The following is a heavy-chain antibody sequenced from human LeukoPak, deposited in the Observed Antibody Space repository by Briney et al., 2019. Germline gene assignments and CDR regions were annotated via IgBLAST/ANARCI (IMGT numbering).Heavy chain of an antibody. V-gene: IGHV3-53*01. Sequence: GGSLRLSCAASGFTVSNNYMTWVRQAPGEGLEWVSLIYSGGTTYYADSAKGRFTISRDNSKNTLYLQMDSLRAEDTDMYYCARDATYSSGWYGGRYFDYWGQGTLVTVSS. D-gene: IGHD6-19*01. CDR2: IYSGGTT. CDR3: ARDATYSSGWYGGRYFDY. J-gene: IGHJ4*02. CDR1: GFTVSNNY.